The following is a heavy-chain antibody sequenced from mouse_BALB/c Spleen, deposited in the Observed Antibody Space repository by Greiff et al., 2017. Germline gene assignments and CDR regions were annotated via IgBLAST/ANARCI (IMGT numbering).Heavy chain of an antibody. CDR2: IYPGGGYT. D-gene: IGHD1-1*01. Sequence: QVQLKESGAELVRPGTSVKMSCKAAGYTFTNYWIGWVKQRPGHGLEWIGDIYPGGGYTNYNEKFKGKATLTADTSSSTAYMQLSSLTSEDSAIYYCARKGYYGSRGYFDVWGAGTTVTVSS. J-gene: IGHJ1*01. CDR3: ARKGYYGSRGYFDV. V-gene: IGHV1-63*02. CDR1: GYTFTNYW.